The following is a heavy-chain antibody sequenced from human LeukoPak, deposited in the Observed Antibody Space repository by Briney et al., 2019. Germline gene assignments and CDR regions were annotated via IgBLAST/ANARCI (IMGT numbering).Heavy chain of an antibody. J-gene: IGHJ4*02. CDR3: ARAVVVVASSLYYFDY. Sequence: SGTLSLTCTVSGGSISSRSFYWGWIRQPPGKGLEWIGSTYYSGGTYYNPSLKSRVTMSVDTSKNQFSLKLSSVTAADTAVYYCARAVVVVASSLYYFDYWGQGTLVTVSS. CDR1: GGSISSRSFY. V-gene: IGHV4-39*07. CDR2: TYYSGGT. D-gene: IGHD2-15*01.